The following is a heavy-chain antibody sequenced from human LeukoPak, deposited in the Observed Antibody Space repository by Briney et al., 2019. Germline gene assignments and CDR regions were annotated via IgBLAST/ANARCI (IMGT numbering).Heavy chain of an antibody. V-gene: IGHV3-9*01. CDR1: GFTFDDYA. J-gene: IGHJ4*02. CDR2: IRWNSGSI. D-gene: IGHD3-3*01. CDR3: AKDLSDAHYDFWSGYFDY. Sequence: GGSLRLSCAASGFTFDDYAMHWVRQAPGKGLEWVSGIRWNSGSIGYADSVKGRFTISRDNAKNSLYLQMNSLRAEDTALYYCAKDLSDAHYDFWSGYFDYWGQGTLVTVSS.